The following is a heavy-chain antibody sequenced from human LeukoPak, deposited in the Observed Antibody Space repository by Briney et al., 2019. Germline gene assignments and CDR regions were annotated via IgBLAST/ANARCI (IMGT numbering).Heavy chain of an antibody. J-gene: IGHJ5*02. Sequence: PGGSLRLSCAASGFTFSSYSMNWVRQAPGKGLEWVSYISSSSTIYYADSVKGRFTIPRDNAKNSLYLQMNSLRAEDTAVYYCARDDGWRDIVVVPAAIGWFDPWGQGTLVTVSS. CDR1: GFTFSSYS. V-gene: IGHV3-48*01. CDR3: ARDDGWRDIVVVPAAIGWFDP. CDR2: ISSSSTI. D-gene: IGHD2-2*01.